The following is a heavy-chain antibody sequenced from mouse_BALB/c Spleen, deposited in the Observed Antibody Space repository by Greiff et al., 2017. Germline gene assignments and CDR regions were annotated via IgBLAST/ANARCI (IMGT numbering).Heavy chain of an antibody. J-gene: IGHJ2*01. Sequence: EVQVVESGGGLVKPGGSLKLSCAASGFTFSSYAMSWVRQTPEKRLEWVASISSGGSTYYPDSVKGRFTISRDNARNILYLQMSSLRSEDTAMYYCARDYYGSSWRNYFDYWGQGTTLTVSS. CDR2: ISSGGST. CDR1: GFTFSSYA. CDR3: ARDYYGSSWRNYFDY. D-gene: IGHD1-1*01. V-gene: IGHV5-6-5*01.